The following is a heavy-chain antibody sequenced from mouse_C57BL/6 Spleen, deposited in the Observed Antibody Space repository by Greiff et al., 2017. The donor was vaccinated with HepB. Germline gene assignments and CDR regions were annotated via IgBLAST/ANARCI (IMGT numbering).Heavy chain of an antibody. CDR2: INPSSGYT. Sequence: VQLQQSGAELAKPGASVKLSCKASGYTFTSYWMHWVKQRPGQGLEWIGYINPSSGYTKYNQKFKDKATLTADKSSSTAYMQLSSLTYEYSAVYYCARREDSSGFQFAYWGQGTLVTVSA. V-gene: IGHV1-7*01. D-gene: IGHD3-2*02. CDR1: GYTFTSYW. CDR3: ARREDSSGFQFAY. J-gene: IGHJ3*01.